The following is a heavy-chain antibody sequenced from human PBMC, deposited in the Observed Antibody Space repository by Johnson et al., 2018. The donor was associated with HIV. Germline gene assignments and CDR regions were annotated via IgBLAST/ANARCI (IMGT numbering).Heavy chain of an antibody. CDR3: ARGGAYHYDSGGPQGTFDI. J-gene: IGHJ3*02. V-gene: IGHV3-33*01. D-gene: IGHD3-22*01. CDR2: IWFDGSNK. Sequence: VQLVESGGGVVQPGRSLRLSCAASGFTFSSYGMHWVRQAPGKGLEWVAVIWFDGSNKYYADSVKGRFTISRDNSKNTLYLQMNSLRAEDTGVYRCARGGAYHYDSGGPQGTFDIWGQGTMVTVSS. CDR1: GFTFSSYG.